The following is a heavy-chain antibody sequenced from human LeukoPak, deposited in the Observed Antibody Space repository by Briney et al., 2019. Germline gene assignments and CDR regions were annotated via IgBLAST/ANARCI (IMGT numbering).Heavy chain of an antibody. CDR1: GFTFSSYS. J-gene: IGHJ4*02. V-gene: IGHV3-21*01. CDR2: ISSSSSYI. D-gene: IGHD4-23*01. Sequence: GGSLRLSCAASGFTFSSYSMKWVRQAPGKGLEWVSSISSSSSYIYYADSVKGRFNISRDNAKNSLYLHMNSLRAEDTAVYYCARGHGGNSAYYFDYWGQGTLVTVSS. CDR3: ARGHGGNSAYYFDY.